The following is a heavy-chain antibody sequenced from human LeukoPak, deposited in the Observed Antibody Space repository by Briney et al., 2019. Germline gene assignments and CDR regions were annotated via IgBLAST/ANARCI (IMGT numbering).Heavy chain of an antibody. J-gene: IGHJ6*03. CDR1: GGSISSYY. CDR3: ARTMKGDFWSGYSYYYYYYMDV. CDR2: IYYSGNT. Sequence: SETLSLTCTVSGGSISSYYWSWIRQPPGKGLGWIGYIYYSGNTNYNPSLKSRVTISVDTSKNQFSLKPRSATAADTAVYYCARTMKGDFWSGYSYYYYYYMDVWGKGTTVTVSS. D-gene: IGHD3-3*01. V-gene: IGHV4-59*01.